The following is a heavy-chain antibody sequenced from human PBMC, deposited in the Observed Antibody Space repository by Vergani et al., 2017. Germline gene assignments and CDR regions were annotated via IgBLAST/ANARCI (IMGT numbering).Heavy chain of an antibody. CDR2: IFTSGDS. J-gene: IGHJ6*03. CDR3: ARVGGLGRYMDV. V-gene: IGHV4-61*02. CDR1: GSSITSNHYY. D-gene: IGHD3-10*01. Sequence: QVQLQESGPGLVKPSQTLSLTCTVSGSSITSNHYYWSWIRQPAGKGLEWIGRIFTSGDSNYIPSLKSRLTLSVDTSKNQFSLRLTSVTAADTAEYYCARVGGLGRYMDVWGKGTTVTVSS.